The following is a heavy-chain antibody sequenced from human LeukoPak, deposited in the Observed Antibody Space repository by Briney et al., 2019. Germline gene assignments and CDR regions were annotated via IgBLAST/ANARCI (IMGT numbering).Heavy chain of an antibody. CDR3: ARRRGFYWFDP. J-gene: IGHJ5*02. CDR1: GGSISSSSYY. Sequence: SETLSLTCTVSGGSISSSSYYWGWIRQPPGKGLEGIGSIYYSGSTYYNPSLKSRVTISVDTSKNQFSLKLSSVTAADTAVYYCARRRGFYWFDPWGQGTLVTVSS. CDR2: IYYSGST. V-gene: IGHV4-39*01.